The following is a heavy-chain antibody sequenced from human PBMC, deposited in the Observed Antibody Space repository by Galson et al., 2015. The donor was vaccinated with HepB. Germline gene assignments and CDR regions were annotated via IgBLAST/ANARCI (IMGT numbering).Heavy chain of an antibody. D-gene: IGHD6-13*01. CDR2: IWFDGSKT. Sequence: SLRLSCAASGFTFTNYGIHWVRQAPGAGLEWVAVIWFDGSKTNYAESVKGRFSISRDDSKNTVTLLMKSLRAEDTAIYYCARDGGAASGTWYYFNFWGQGTLVSVSS. CDR3: ARDGGAASGTWYYFNF. V-gene: IGHV3-33*01. J-gene: IGHJ4*02. CDR1: GFTFTNYG.